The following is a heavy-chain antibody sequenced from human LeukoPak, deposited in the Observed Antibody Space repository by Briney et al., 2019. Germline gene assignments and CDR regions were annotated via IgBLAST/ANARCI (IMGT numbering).Heavy chain of an antibody. D-gene: IGHD3-16*01. CDR1: GFTFSSCG. CDR2: IRYDGSYK. J-gene: IGHJ4*02. V-gene: IGHV3-30*02. CDR3: AKGAYPPGHFDY. Sequence: PGGSLRLSCAASGFTFSSCGMHWVRQAPGKGLEWVAFIRYDGSYKFHADSVKGRFTISRDNSKNTLYLQVNSLRAEDTAVYYCAKGAYPPGHFDYWGQGTLVTVSS.